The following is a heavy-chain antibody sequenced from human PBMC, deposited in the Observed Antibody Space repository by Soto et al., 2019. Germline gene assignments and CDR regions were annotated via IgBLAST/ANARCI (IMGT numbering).Heavy chain of an antibody. Sequence: PSETLSLTCTVSGGSISSSSYYWGWIRQPPGKGLEWIGSIYYSGSTYYNPSLKSRVTISVDTSKNQFSLKLSSVTAADTAVYYCARRKVLRYFDWLSQYEGFDYWGQGTLVTVS. CDR3: ARRKVLRYFDWLSQYEGFDY. CDR1: GGSISSSSYY. D-gene: IGHD3-9*01. V-gene: IGHV4-39*01. J-gene: IGHJ4*02. CDR2: IYYSGST.